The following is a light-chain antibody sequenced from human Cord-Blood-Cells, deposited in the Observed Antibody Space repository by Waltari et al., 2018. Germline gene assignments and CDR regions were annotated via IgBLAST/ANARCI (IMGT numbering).Light chain of an antibody. Sequence: EIVLTQSPATLSLSPGERATLPCGARQSVSSSYLAWYQQKPGLAPRLLIYDASSRATGIPDRFSGSGSGTDFTLTISRLEPEDFAVYYCQQYGSSLITFGQGTRLEIK. J-gene: IGKJ5*01. CDR3: QQYGSSLIT. V-gene: IGKV3D-20*01. CDR1: QSVSSSY. CDR2: DAS.